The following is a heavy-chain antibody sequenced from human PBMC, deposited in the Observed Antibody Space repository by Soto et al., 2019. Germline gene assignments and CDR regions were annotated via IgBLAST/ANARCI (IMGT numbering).Heavy chain of an antibody. CDR1: GGSISSYY. D-gene: IGHD2-15*01. Sequence: PSETLSLTCTVSGGSISSYYWSWIRQPPGKGLEWIGYIYYTGTIDYNPSLKSRVTISVDTSKNQYSMKMNSVTAADTAIYYCARWVEVSLDYFDSWGQGTPVT. V-gene: IGHV4-59*12. CDR3: ARWVEVSLDYFDS. CDR2: IYYTGTI. J-gene: IGHJ4*02.